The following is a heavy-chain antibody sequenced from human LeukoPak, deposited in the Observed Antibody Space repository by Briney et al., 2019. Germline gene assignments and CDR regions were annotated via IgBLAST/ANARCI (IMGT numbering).Heavy chain of an antibody. CDR3: ARRDYYDSSGYYGHDAFDI. CDR2: INPNSGGT. CDR1: GYTFTGYY. J-gene: IGHJ3*02. D-gene: IGHD3-22*01. V-gene: IGHV1-2*02. Sequence: ASVKVSCKASGYTFTGYYMHWVRQAPGQGLEWMGWINPNSGGTNYAQKFQGRVTMTRDTSISTAYMELSRLRSDDTAVYYCARRDYYDSSGYYGHDAFDIWGQGTMVTVSS.